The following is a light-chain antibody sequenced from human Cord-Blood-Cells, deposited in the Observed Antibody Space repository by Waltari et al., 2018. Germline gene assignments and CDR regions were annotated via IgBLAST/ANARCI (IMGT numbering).Light chain of an antibody. CDR3: SSYTSSSTYV. CDR1: SSYVGGYTY. V-gene: IGLV2-14*01. CDR2: EVR. J-gene: IGLJ1*01. Sequence: QSALTQPAPVSGSPGQSITISCTGTSSYVGGYTYVSWYQQHPGKAPKLRIYEVRNRPSGVSNRFSGSKSGNTASLTISGLQAEDEADYYCSSYTSSSTYVFGTGTKVTVL.